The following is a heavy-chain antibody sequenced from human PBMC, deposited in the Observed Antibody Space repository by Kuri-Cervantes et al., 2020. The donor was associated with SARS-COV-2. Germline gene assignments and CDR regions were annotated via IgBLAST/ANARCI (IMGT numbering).Heavy chain of an antibody. Sequence: ASVKVSCKASGYTFTSYDINWVRQATGQGLEWMGWMNPNSGNTGYAQKFQGRVTITRNTSISTAYMELSSLRSEDTAVYYCAREVERIVVVPAAILSIVTSNWFDPWGQGTLVTVSS. J-gene: IGHJ5*02. CDR1: GYTFTSYD. CDR2: MNPNSGNT. D-gene: IGHD2-2*02. CDR3: AREVERIVVVPAAILSIVTSNWFDP. V-gene: IGHV1-8*03.